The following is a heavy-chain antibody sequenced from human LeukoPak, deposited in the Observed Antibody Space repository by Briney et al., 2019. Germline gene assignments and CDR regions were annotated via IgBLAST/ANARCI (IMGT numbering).Heavy chain of an antibody. J-gene: IGHJ4*02. CDR2: INHSGNT. CDR1: GVSFNNYY. Sequence: SSETLSLTCAVSGVSFNNYYWSWVRQTPGKGLEWIGEINHSGNTNDSPSLKSRVTLSIDTSRKQFSLNLRSVTVADTGIYYCTRMTTGHDYWGQGTLVTVSS. CDR3: TRMTTGHDY. V-gene: IGHV4-34*01. D-gene: IGHD4-17*01.